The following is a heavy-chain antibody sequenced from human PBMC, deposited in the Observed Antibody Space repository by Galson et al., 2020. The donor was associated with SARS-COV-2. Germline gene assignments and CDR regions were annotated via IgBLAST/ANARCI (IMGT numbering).Heavy chain of an antibody. V-gene: IGHV3-30*18. CDR2: ISYDGSNK. CDR3: AKDPLSGAWPHYFDGMDV. Sequence: GGSLRLSCAASGFTFSSYGMHWVRQAPGKGLEWVAVISYDGSNKYYADSVKGRFTISRDNSKNTLYLQMNSLRAEDTAVYYCAKDPLSGAWPHYFDGMDVWGQGTTVTVSS. D-gene: IGHD5-12*01. CDR1: GFTFSSYG. J-gene: IGHJ6*02.